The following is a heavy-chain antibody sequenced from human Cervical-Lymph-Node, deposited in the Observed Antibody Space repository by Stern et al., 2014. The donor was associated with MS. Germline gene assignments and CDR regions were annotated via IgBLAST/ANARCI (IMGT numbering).Heavy chain of an antibody. V-gene: IGHV1-69*12. Sequence: QVQLVQSGAEVKKPGSSVKVSCRASGGSFGSFAVNWVRQAPGQGPEWMGGIVPIFGTANYAQRFQGRVTITADASTTTAFMELNSLTSDDTAVYFCAREAIGHSGTFDFWGQGTLVTVSS. CDR1: GGSFGSFA. J-gene: IGHJ4*02. CDR3: AREAIGHSGTFDF. D-gene: IGHD5-12*01. CDR2: IVPIFGTA.